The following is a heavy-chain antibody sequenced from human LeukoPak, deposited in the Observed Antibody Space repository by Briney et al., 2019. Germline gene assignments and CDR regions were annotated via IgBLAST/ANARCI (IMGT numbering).Heavy chain of an antibody. J-gene: IGHJ5*02. CDR1: GFTFSSYA. CDR2: ISGSGGST. D-gene: IGHD3-22*01. CDR3: AKDFNPNYYDSSGYFRLPNWFDP. V-gene: IGHV3-23*01. Sequence: GGSLRLSCAASGFTFSSYAMSWVRQAPGKGLEWVSAISGSGGSTYCADSVKGRFTISRDNSKNTLYLQMNSLRAEDTAVYYCAKDFNPNYYDSSGYFRLPNWFDPWGQGTLVTVSS.